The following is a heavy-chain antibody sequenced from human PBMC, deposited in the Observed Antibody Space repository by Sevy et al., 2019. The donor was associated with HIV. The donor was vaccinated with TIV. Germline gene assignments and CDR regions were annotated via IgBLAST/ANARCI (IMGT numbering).Heavy chain of an antibody. D-gene: IGHD3-22*01. V-gene: IGHV3-53*01. J-gene: IGHJ6*02. Sequence: GGCLRLSCAASGFTVSSNYMSWVRQAPGKGLEWVSVIYSGGSTYYADSVKGRFTISRDNSKNTLYLHMNNLRPEDTAVYYCARDRYYDASGYYYYYYGMDVWGQGTTVTVSS. CDR2: IYSGGST. CDR1: GFTVSSNY. CDR3: ARDRYYDASGYYYYYYGMDV.